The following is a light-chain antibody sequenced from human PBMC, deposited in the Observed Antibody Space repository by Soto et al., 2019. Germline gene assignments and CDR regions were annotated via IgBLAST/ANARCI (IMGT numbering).Light chain of an antibody. CDR3: QQADTFPIT. Sequence: DIQMTQSPSSVSASVGDRVTISCQASQGISRSLAWYQQKPGKAPKLLIYAASSLQSGVPSRFRGSGFGTDFTLTISSLKPEDSEIYYCQQADTFPITFGQGTRLEIK. V-gene: IGKV1D-12*01. CDR2: AAS. J-gene: IGKJ5*01. CDR1: QGISRS.